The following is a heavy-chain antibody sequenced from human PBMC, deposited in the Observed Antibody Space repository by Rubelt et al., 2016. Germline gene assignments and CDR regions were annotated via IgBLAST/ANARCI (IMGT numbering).Heavy chain of an antibody. V-gene: IGHV4-59*08. CDR2: IYYSGST. D-gene: IGHD3-10*01. CDR3: ARRGVSGYVDS. J-gene: IGHJ4*02. CDR1: GGSISSYY. Sequence: QLQLQESGPGLVKPSETLSLTCSVSGGSISSYYWSWIRQPPGKGLEWIGYIYYSGSTNYNPSLKRRVTISVDTSKNQLSLKRGSVAAADTAVYYCARRGVSGYVDSWGQGTLVTVSS.